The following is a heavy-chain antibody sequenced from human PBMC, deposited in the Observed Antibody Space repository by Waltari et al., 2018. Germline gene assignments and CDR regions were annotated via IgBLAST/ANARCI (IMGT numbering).Heavy chain of an antibody. V-gene: IGHV4-38-2*01. D-gene: IGHD6-6*01. CDR3: ARRGIAARRAVTIIDY. CDR2: IYHSGGT. CDR1: GYSISSGYY. J-gene: IGHJ4*02. Sequence: QVQLQESGPGLVKPSETLSLTCAVSGYSISSGYYWGWIRQPPGKGLEWIGSIYHSGGTYYNPSLKSRVTISVDTSKNQFSLKLSSVTAADTAVYYCARRGIAARRAVTIIDYWGQGTLVTVSS.